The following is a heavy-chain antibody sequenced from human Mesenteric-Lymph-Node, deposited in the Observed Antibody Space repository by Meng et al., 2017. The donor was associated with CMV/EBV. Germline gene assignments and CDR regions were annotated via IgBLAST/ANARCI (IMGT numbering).Heavy chain of an antibody. Sequence: SETLSLTCAVYGGSFSGYYWSWIRQPPGKGLEWIGYIYYSGSTNYNPSLKSRVTISVDTSKNQFSLKLSSVTAADTAVYYCARGHRSHTVTTFDYWGQGTLVTVSS. CDR3: ARGHRSHTVTTFDY. D-gene: IGHD4-17*01. CDR2: IYYSGST. CDR1: GGSFSGYY. J-gene: IGHJ4*02. V-gene: IGHV4-59*01.